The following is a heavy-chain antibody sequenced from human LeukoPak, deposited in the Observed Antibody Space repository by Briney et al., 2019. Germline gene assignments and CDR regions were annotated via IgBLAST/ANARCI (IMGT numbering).Heavy chain of an antibody. J-gene: IGHJ4*02. CDR2: ISYDGSNK. CDR3: AKDLRHYYDSSGNIDY. D-gene: IGHD3-22*01. Sequence: GGSLRLSCAASGFTFSSYGMHGARQAPAKGWGGGAVISYDGSNKIFADYVKGRFTISRDNSKNTLYLQMNSLRAEDTAVYYCAKDLRHYYDSSGNIDYWGQGTLVTVSS. CDR1: GFTFSSYG. V-gene: IGHV3-30*18.